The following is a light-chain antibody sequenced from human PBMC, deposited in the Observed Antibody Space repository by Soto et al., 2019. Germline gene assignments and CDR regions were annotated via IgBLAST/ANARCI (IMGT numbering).Light chain of an antibody. CDR1: TSDVGGYNY. Sequence: QSALTQPPSASGSPGQSVTISCTGTTSDVGGYNYVSWYQQHPAKAPRLMIYEVNKRPSGVPDRFSGSKSGNTASLTVSGLQAEDEADYYCSSYGGSNNYVFGTGTKLTVL. CDR3: SSYGGSNNYV. CDR2: EVN. J-gene: IGLJ1*01. V-gene: IGLV2-8*01.